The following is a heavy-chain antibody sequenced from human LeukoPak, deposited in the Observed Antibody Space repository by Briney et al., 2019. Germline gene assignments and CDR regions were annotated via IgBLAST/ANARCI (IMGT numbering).Heavy chain of an antibody. J-gene: IGHJ4*02. CDR3: AKDHCSSTSCYFDY. V-gene: IGHV3-23*01. CDR2: ISGSGGST. D-gene: IGHD2-2*01. CDR1: GFTFSSYA. Sequence: GGSLRLSCAASGFTFSSYAMSWARQAPGKGLEWVSAISGSGGSTYYADSVKGRFTISRDNSKNTLYLQMNSLRAEDTAVYYCAKDHCSSTSCYFDYWGQGTLVTVSS.